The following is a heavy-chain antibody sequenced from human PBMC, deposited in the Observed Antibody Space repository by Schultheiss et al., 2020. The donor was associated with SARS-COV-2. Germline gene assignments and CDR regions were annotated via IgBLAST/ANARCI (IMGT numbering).Heavy chain of an antibody. Sequence: GESLKISCAASGFTFSSYAMHWVRQAPGKGLEWVAVISYDGSNKYYADSVKGRFTISRDNSKNTLYLQMNSLRAEDTAVYYCATELRGVFDYWGQGTLVTVSS. J-gene: IGHJ4*02. V-gene: IGHV3-30*04. CDR3: ATELRGVFDY. CDR1: GFTFSSYA. D-gene: IGHD3-10*01. CDR2: ISYDGSNK.